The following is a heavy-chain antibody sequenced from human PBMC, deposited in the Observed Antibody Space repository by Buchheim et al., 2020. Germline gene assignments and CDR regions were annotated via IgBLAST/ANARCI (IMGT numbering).Heavy chain of an antibody. CDR1: GGSINNYY. V-gene: IGHV4-59*01. D-gene: IGHD5-18*01. CDR3: ARGGYSYDYYFDY. Sequence: QVQLQESGPGLVKPSETLSLTCTVSGGSINNYYWSWIRQPPGKGLEWIGYIYYSGSTNYNPFLKSRVTISVDTSKNQFSLKLSSVTAADTAVYYCARGGYSYDYYFDYWGQGTL. J-gene: IGHJ4*02. CDR2: IYYSGST.